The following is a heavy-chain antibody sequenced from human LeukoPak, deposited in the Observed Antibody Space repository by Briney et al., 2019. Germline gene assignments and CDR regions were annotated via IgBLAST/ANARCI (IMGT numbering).Heavy chain of an antibody. D-gene: IGHD5-18*01. CDR1: GLYISSGSYF. CDR3: ARDEGYSYGYYATDV. Sequence: PSATLSLTCTVSGLYISSGSYFWGGIRQPPGKGLECIGSISGSTYYNPSLKSRVTISVDTSKNQFSLKLSSVTAADTAVYYCARDEGYSYGYYATDVWGKGTTVTVSS. V-gene: IGHV4-39*07. CDR2: ISGST. J-gene: IGHJ6*04.